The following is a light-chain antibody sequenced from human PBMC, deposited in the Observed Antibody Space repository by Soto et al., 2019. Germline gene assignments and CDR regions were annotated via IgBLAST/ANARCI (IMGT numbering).Light chain of an antibody. V-gene: IGKV3-20*01. CDR1: QSVSSSY. Sequence: EIVLTQSPGTLSLSPGERATLSCRASQSVSSSYLAWYQQKPGQAPRLLIYGASSRATVIPDRFSGSGSGTDFTLTISRLEPEDVAVYYCQQYGSSPLFTFGPGTKVDIK. CDR2: GAS. CDR3: QQYGSSPLFT. J-gene: IGKJ3*01.